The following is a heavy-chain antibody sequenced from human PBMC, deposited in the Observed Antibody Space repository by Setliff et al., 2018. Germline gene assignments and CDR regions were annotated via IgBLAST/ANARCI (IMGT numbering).Heavy chain of an antibody. CDR1: GFSLSNSRLG. J-gene: IGHJ4*02. V-gene: IGHV2-26*01. CDR2: ISSNDDK. Sequence: SGPTLVNPTQTLTLTCTVSGFSLSNSRLGVSWFRQPPGKALEWLGHISSNDDKFYLTSLKTRLTISKDTSKSQVVLTMTNVDPVDTGTYYCARARDAGWRSYNDWGQGTLVTVSS. CDR3: ARARDAGWRSYND. D-gene: IGHD1-1*01.